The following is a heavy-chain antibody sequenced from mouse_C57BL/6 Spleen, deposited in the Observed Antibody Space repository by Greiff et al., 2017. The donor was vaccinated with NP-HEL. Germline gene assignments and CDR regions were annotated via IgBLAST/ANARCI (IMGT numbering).Heavy chain of an antibody. J-gene: IGHJ2*01. D-gene: IGHD1-1*01. CDR2: IDPETGGT. CDR3: ERDYYGSSYY. Sequence: QVQLQQSGAELVRPGASVTLSCKASGYTFTDYEMHWVKQTPVHGLEWIGAIDPETGGTAYNQKFKGKAILTADKSSSTAYMELRSLTSEDSAVYYCERDYYGSSYYWGQGTTLTVSS. V-gene: IGHV1-15*01. CDR1: GYTFTDYE.